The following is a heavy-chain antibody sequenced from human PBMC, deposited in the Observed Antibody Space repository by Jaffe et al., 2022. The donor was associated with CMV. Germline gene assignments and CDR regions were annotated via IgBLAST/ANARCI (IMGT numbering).Heavy chain of an antibody. D-gene: IGHD6-19*01. CDR3: ARDFGPQWPGSNWFDP. Sequence: QVQLQESGPGLVKPSETLSLTCTVSGGSISSYYWSWIRQPPGKGLEWIGYIYYSGSTNYNPSLKSRVTISVDTSKNQFSLKLSSVTAADTAVYYCARDFGPQWPGSNWFDPWGQGTLVTVSS. V-gene: IGHV4-59*01. J-gene: IGHJ5*02. CDR2: IYYSGST. CDR1: GGSISSYY.